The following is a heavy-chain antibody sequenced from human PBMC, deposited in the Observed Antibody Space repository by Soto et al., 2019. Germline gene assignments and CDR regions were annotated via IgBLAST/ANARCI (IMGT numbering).Heavy chain of an antibody. CDR3: ARDRLRYNWNDFAYYYYGMDV. CDR1: GFTFSSYA. CDR2: ISYDGSNK. D-gene: IGHD1-1*01. Sequence: QVQLVESGGGVVQPGRSLRLSCAASGFTFSSYAMHWVRQAPGKGLEWVAVISYDGSNKYYADSVKGRFTISRDNSKNALYLQMNSLRAEDTAVYYCARDRLRYNWNDFAYYYYGMDVWGQGTTVNVSS. V-gene: IGHV3-30-3*01. J-gene: IGHJ6*02.